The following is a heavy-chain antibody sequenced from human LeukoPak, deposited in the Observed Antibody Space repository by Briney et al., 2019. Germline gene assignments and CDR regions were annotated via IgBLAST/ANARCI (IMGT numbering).Heavy chain of an antibody. Sequence: GGSLRLSCAASGFTFNNHAMSWVRQAPGKGLEWVSTIGFGDDSAYYADSVKGRFTISRDNSKNTLYLQMNYLRAEDTAVYYCAKDPTSVGGRHDWSLDSWGQEPWSPSPQ. CDR2: IGFGDDSA. J-gene: IGHJ5*01. CDR1: GFTFNNHA. V-gene: IGHV3-23*01. D-gene: IGHD3-9*01. CDR3: AKDPTSVGGRHDWSLDS.